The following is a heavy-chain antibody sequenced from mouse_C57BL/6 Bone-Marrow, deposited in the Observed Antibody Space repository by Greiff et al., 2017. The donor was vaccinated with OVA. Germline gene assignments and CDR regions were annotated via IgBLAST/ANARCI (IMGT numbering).Heavy chain of an antibody. CDR3: VRPYYYGSSYRAWFAY. J-gene: IGHJ3*01. D-gene: IGHD1-1*01. Sequence: EVNLVESGGGLVQPKGSLKLSCAASGFSFNTYAMNWVRQAPGKGLEWVARIRSKSNNYATYYADSVKDRFTISRDDSKSMLYLQMNNLKTEDTAMYYGVRPYYYGSSYRAWFAYWGQGTLVTVSA. CDR2: IRSKSNNYAT. CDR1: GFSFNTYA. V-gene: IGHV10-1*01.